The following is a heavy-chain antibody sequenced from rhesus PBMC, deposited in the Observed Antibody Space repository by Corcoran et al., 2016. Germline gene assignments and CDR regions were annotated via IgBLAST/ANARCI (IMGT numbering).Heavy chain of an antibody. Sequence: EVQLVETGGGLVQPGGSLKLPCAASGFTFSSYDMTWVRQAPGKGLKWVSAINRYGGNTNYADSLKGRFTISRDNSKNTFSLQMNSLRTEDTAVYYCAILGIAAAGDFDYWGQGVLVTVSS. CDR1: GFTFSSYD. CDR3: AILGIAAAGDFDY. CDR2: INRYGGNT. V-gene: IGHV3S5*01. J-gene: IGHJ4*01. D-gene: IGHD6-25*01.